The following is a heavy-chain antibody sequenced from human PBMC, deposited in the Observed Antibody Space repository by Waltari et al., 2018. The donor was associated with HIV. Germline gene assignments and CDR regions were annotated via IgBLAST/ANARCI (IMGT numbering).Heavy chain of an antibody. V-gene: IGHV3-48*01. CDR1: GLRFRSYS. CDR3: VRDYKWAFDY. J-gene: IGHJ4*02. CDR2: MSDDTRYP. Sequence: EAKLVESGGGLIQPGGSLGLSCSTSGLRFRSYSMNWVRQAPGEGLEWLAYMSDDTRYPYYADSVKGRFTISRDNAEDSVYLQMTNLRVEDTAVYYCVRDYKWAFDYWGQGTRVTVSS. D-gene: IGHD1-20*01.